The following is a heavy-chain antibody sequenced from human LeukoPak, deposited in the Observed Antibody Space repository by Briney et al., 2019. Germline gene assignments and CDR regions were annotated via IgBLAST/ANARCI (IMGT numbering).Heavy chain of an antibody. Sequence: ASVKVSCKASGYTFTGYYMHWVRQAPGQGLEWMGWINPNSGGTNYAQKFQGRVTMTRDTSISTAYMELSRLRSDDTAVYYCATPKTGYPYYFDYWGQGTLVTVSS. D-gene: IGHD3-9*01. CDR2: INPNSGGT. J-gene: IGHJ4*02. CDR1: GYTFTGYY. V-gene: IGHV1-2*02. CDR3: ATPKTGYPYYFDY.